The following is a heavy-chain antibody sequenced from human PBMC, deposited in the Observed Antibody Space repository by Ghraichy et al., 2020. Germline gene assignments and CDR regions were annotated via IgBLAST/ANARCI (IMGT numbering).Heavy chain of an antibody. D-gene: IGHD3-16*02. CDR3: ARDVTFGGVIVREKAFDY. CDR2: IKQDGSEK. V-gene: IGHV3-7*01. CDR1: GFTFSRYW. Sequence: GGSLRLSCAASGFTFSRYWMSWVRQAPWKGLEWVANIKQDGSEKNYVDSVKGRFAISRDNAKNSLYLQMDSLRAEDTAVYYCARDVTFGGVIVREKAFDYWGQGTLVTVSS. J-gene: IGHJ4*02.